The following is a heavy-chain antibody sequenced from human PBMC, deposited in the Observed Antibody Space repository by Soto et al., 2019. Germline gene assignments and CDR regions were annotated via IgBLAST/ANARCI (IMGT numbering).Heavy chain of an antibody. Sequence: SQTLALTCAISGDGVSSNSATWDWIRQSPSRGLEWLGRTYYRSKWSNDYAVSVKGRITINPDTSNNQVSLHLNSVTPDDTAVYYCARDTAPSDVWGQGTTVTVSS. CDR3: ARDTAPSDV. V-gene: IGHV6-1*01. CDR1: GDGVSSNSAT. CDR2: TYYRSKWSN. D-gene: IGHD4-17*01. J-gene: IGHJ6*02.